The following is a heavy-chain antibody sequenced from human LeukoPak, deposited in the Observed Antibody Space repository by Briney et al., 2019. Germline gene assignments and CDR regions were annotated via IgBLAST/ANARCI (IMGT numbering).Heavy chain of an antibody. CDR1: GFTFSNNW. CDR2: VKKDASEK. D-gene: IGHD5-12*01. V-gene: IGHV3-7*01. CDR3: ARDPGYSNSPYYLDY. Sequence: GGSLRLSCAASGFTFSNNWMTWVRQAPGKGLEWVASVKKDASEKYYVDSVKGRFTISRDNAKNSLYLQMSSLRVEDTAVFYCARDPGYSNSPYYLDYWGQGTLVTVSS. J-gene: IGHJ4*02.